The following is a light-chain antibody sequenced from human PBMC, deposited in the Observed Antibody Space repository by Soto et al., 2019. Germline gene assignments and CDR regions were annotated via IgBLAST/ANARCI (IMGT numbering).Light chain of an antibody. Sequence: DIVMTQTPLSLPVTPGEPASISCRSSQSLLDSDDGNTYVDWYLQKPGQSPQLLIYTVSYRASGVPDRFSGSGSGTDFTLKISRVEAEDVGVYYFMQRIEFPLTFGGGNKVEIK. CDR3: MQRIEFPLT. CDR1: QSLLDSDDGNTY. V-gene: IGKV2-40*01. J-gene: IGKJ4*01. CDR2: TVS.